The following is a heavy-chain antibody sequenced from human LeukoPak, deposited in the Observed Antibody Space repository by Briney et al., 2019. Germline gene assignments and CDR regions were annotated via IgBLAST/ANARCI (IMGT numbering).Heavy chain of an antibody. J-gene: IGHJ4*02. Sequence: GRSLRLSCAASGFTFSSYGMHWVRQAPGKGLEWVAVISYDGSNKYYADSVKGRFTISRDNSKNTLYLQTNSLRAEDTAVYYCAACDTQTHYDFWSGADYWGQGTLVTVSS. CDR1: GFTFSSYG. CDR2: ISYDGSNK. V-gene: IGHV3-30*03. D-gene: IGHD3-3*01. CDR3: AACDTQTHYDFWSGADY.